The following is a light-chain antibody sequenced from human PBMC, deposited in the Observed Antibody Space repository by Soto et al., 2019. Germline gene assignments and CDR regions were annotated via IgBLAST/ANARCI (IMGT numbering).Light chain of an antibody. CDR3: QQSYSTPQIT. J-gene: IGKJ3*01. CDR1: QDIGTF. Sequence: DFQMTQSPSSLSASVGDRVTITCRASQDIGTFLNWYQQKPGQPPNLLIYAAENLLNGVSSRLSGSGSGTDFALTISILQPEDFATYYCQQSYSTPQITFGPGTKVDMK. CDR2: AAE. V-gene: IGKV1-39*01.